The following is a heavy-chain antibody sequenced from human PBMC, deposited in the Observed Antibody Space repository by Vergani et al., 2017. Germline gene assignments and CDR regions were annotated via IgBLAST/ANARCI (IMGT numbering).Heavy chain of an antibody. V-gene: IGHV4-59*01. CDR2: IHYSENT. CDR3: ASDTHSGQRADR. D-gene: IGHD6-19*01. J-gene: IGHJ5*02. Sequence: VQLVESGGGLVKPGGSLRLSCAASGFTFNTSNMNWVRQAPGKGLEWIGSIHYSENTNYNPSLKTRVTISVDTSKNQFSLTLTSVTAADTAVYYCASDTHSGQRADRWGQGILVTVTS. CDR1: GFTFNTSN.